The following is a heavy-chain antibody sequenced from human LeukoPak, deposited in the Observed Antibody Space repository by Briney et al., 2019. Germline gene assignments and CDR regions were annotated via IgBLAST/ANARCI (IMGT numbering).Heavy chain of an antibody. D-gene: IGHD3-22*01. V-gene: IGHV3-33*06. CDR1: GFTFSSFG. CDR3: AKDVSDYYDSSGQPPGDY. J-gene: IGHJ4*02. Sequence: PGGSLRLSCAASGFTFSSFGMHWVRQAPGKGLEWVALIWYDGNNKYYADSVKGRFTISRDNSKNTLYLQMNSLRAEDTAVYYCAKDVSDYYDSSGQPPGDYWGQGTLVTVSS. CDR2: IWYDGNNK.